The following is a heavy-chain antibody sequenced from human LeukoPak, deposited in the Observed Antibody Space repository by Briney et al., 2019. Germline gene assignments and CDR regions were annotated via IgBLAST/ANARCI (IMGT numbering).Heavy chain of an antibody. V-gene: IGHV3-23*01. Sequence: GGSLRLSCAASGFTFTAYPMVWVRQAPGKGLEWVSAISSDGDRTYYVDSVKGRFTISRDNSKNTLYLQMNSLRAEDTAVYYCAKNSGGTCYSHLDYWGQGTLVTVSS. CDR2: ISSDGDRT. CDR1: GFTFTAYP. D-gene: IGHD2-15*01. J-gene: IGHJ4*02. CDR3: AKNSGGTCYSHLDY.